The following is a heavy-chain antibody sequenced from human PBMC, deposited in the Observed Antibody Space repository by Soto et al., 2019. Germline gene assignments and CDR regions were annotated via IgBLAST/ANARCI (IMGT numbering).Heavy chain of an antibody. Sequence: SVKVSCKASGGNFSSYSINWVRQAPGQGLEWMGEIIPIFGTANYAQKLQGRVTITADESTSTAYMELSSLRSEDTAVYYCARDGGRHSGGIDYWGQGTLVTVSS. CDR3: ARDGGRHSGGIDY. CDR2: IIPIFGTA. D-gene: IGHD1-26*01. CDR1: GGNFSSYS. J-gene: IGHJ4*02. V-gene: IGHV1-69*13.